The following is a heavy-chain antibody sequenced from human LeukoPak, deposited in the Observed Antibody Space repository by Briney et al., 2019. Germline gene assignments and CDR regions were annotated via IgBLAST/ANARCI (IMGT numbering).Heavy chain of an antibody. D-gene: IGHD3-16*02. Sequence: ASVKVSCKASGYTFTSYAMHWVRQAPGQRLEWMGWINAGNGNTKYSQKFQGRVTITRDTSASTAYMELSSLRSEDTAVYYCTRGFYDYVWGSYRPETRIDPWGQGTLVTVSS. J-gene: IGHJ5*02. CDR1: GYTFTSYA. CDR2: INAGNGNT. V-gene: IGHV1-3*01. CDR3: TRGFYDYVWGSYRPETRIDP.